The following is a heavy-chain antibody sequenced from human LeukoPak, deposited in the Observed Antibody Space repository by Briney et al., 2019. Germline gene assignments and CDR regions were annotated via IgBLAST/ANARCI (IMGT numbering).Heavy chain of an antibody. V-gene: IGHV3-48*04. Sequence: GGSLRLSCAASGFTFSSYSMNWVRQAPGKGLEWVSYISSSGSTIYYADSVKGRFTISRDNAKNSLYLQMNSLRAEDTAVYYCAKEYSGSFSPFPSYFDYWGQGTLVTVSS. CDR3: AKEYSGSFSPFPSYFDY. D-gene: IGHD1-26*01. J-gene: IGHJ4*02. CDR2: ISSSGSTI. CDR1: GFTFSSYS.